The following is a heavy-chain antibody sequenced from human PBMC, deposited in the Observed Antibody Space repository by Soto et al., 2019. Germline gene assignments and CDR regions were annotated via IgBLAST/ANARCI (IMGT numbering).Heavy chain of an antibody. J-gene: IGHJ5*02. CDR2: TYYSGST. CDR1: GGSISSSSYY. CDR3: ARTVQRIAAAGTIGNWFDP. Sequence: SETLSLTCTVSGGSISSSSYYWDWIRQPPGKGLEWIATTYYSGSTYYNPSLKSRVTISVDTSKNQFSLKLSSVTAADTAVYYCARTVQRIAAAGTIGNWFDPWGQGTLVTVSS. V-gene: IGHV4-39*07. D-gene: IGHD6-13*01.